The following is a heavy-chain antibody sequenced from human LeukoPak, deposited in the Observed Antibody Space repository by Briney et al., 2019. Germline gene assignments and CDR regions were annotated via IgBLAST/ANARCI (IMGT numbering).Heavy chain of an antibody. CDR1: GYTFTSYY. V-gene: IGHV1-46*03. CDR2: INPSGGST. D-gene: IGHD2-15*01. CDR3: ARDSLQLLLFDY. Sequence: ASVKVSCKASGYTFTSYYVHWVRQAPGQGLEWMGIINPSGGSTSYAQKFQGRVTMTRDTSTSTVYMGLSSLRSEDTAVYYCARDSLQLLLFDYWGQGTLVTVSS. J-gene: IGHJ4*02.